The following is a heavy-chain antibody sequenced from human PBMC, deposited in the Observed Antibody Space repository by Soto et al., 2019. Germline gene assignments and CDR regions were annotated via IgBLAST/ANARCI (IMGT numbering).Heavy chain of an antibody. CDR3: ARDGPPISY. J-gene: IGHJ4*02. CDR1: GYTFTSYA. Sequence: QVQLVQSGAEVKKPGASVKVTCKASGYTFTSYAISWVRQAPGQGLEWMGWISAYNGNTNYAQKLQGRATMTTDTSTSTAYMELSSLRSHDPALYYSARDGPPISYWGQGTLVTVSS. CDR2: ISAYNGNT. D-gene: IGHD3-3*02. V-gene: IGHV1-18*01.